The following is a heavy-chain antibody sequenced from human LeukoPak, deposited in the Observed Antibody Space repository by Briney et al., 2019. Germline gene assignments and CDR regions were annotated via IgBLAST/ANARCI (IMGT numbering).Heavy chain of an antibody. CDR2: ISNSGGST. V-gene: IGHV3-23*01. CDR3: AKCGYWNDALYYYGMDV. Sequence: GGSLRLSCAVSGFTFSSYAMSWVRQAPGKGLEWVSGISNSGGSTYYADSVKARFTISRDIPKDTLFLQMNSLRAEDTAVYYCAKCGYWNDALYYYGMDVWGQGTTVTVSS. CDR1: GFTFSSYA. D-gene: IGHD1-1*01. J-gene: IGHJ6*02.